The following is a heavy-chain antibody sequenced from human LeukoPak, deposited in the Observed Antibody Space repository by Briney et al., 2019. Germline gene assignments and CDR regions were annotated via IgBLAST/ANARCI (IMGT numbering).Heavy chain of an antibody. V-gene: IGHV3-21*01. J-gene: IGHJ4*02. Sequence: GGSLRLSCAASGFTFSSYSMNWVRQAPGKGLEWVSSISSSSSYIYYADSVKGRFTISRDNAKNSLYLQMNSLRAEDTAVYCCASRPPYSSSWYDLDYWGQGTLVTVSS. CDR1: GFTFSSYS. CDR3: ASRPPYSSSWYDLDY. D-gene: IGHD6-13*01. CDR2: ISSSSSYI.